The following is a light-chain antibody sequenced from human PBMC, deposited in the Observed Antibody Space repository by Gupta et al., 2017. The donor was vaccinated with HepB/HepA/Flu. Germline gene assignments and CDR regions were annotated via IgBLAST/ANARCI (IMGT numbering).Light chain of an antibody. J-gene: IGLJ2*01. Sequence: SYELTQPPSVSVSPGQTASITCSGDKLGDKYACWYQQKPGQSPVLVIYQDSKRPSGIPERFSGSNSGNTATLTISGNQAMDGADYYCQAWDSSADVVFGGGTKLTVL. V-gene: IGLV3-1*01. CDR1: KLGDKY. CDR3: QAWDSSADVV. CDR2: QDS.